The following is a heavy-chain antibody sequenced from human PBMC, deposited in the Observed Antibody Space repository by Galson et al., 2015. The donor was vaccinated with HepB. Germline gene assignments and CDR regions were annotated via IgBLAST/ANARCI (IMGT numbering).Heavy chain of an antibody. Sequence: CAISGDSVSNNYAAWNWIRQSPSRGLEWLGRTYYRSKWYNDYANSGKSRVTINSDTSKNQFSLHLKSVTPDDTAVYYCAREIHKYFYYSSGYDYWGQGSLVTVSS. D-gene: IGHD3-22*01. J-gene: IGHJ4*02. V-gene: IGHV6-1*01. CDR3: AREIHKYFYYSSGYDY. CDR2: TYYRSKWYN. CDR1: GDSVSNNYAA.